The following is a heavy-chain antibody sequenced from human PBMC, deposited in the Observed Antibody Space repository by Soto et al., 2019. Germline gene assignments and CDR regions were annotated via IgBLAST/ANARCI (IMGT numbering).Heavy chain of an antibody. D-gene: IGHD2-15*01. J-gene: IGHJ4*02. CDR1: VASISYGGFS. V-gene: IGHV4-30-2*06. CDR2: ISHLEST. Sequence: SETLSLTCTVSVASISYGGFSWSWIRQSPGKGLEWIGYISHLESTYFHPSFKSRLTMSIDRTRNQFSLKLSSVTAADMAVYYCASGGGYDSFDYWGQGVPGTVSS. CDR3: ASGGGYDSFDY.